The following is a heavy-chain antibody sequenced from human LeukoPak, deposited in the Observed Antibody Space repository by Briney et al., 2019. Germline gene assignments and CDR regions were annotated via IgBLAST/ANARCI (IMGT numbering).Heavy chain of an antibody. V-gene: IGHV5-51*01. CDR3: ARQNHYYYYMDV. CDR2: IHPEDSYS. J-gene: IGHJ6*03. Sequence: GESLKISCKASGYVFIRHWIGWVRLVPGKGLEWMGVIHPEDSYSRYNPAFQGQVTLSVDESTSTAYLQLSSLKASDTAIYYCARQNHYYYYMDVWGRGTAVTVSS. CDR1: GYVFIRHW.